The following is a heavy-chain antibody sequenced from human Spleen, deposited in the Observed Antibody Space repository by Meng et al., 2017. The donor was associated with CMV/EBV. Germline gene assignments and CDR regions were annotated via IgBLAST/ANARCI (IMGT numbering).Heavy chain of an antibody. Sequence: SQTLSLTCAISGDSVSSNSAAWNWIRQSPSRGLEWLGRTYCRSKWYNDYAVSVESRITINPDTSKNQFSLQLNSVTPVDTAVYYCASSVRVFPFGYHWFDPWGQGTLVTVSS. J-gene: IGHJ5*02. CDR1: GDSVSSNSAA. D-gene: IGHD3-16*01. CDR3: ASSVRVFPFGYHWFDP. V-gene: IGHV6-1*01. CDR2: TYCRSKWYN.